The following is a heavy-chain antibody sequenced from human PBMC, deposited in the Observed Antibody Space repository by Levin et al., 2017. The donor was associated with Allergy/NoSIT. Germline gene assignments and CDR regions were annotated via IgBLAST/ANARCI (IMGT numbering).Heavy chain of an antibody. CDR2: INPGSTST. CDR1: GFTFSGYV. J-gene: IGHJ4*02. V-gene: IGHV3-23*05. Sequence: GESLKISCAASGFTFSGYVMKWVRQAPGKGLEWVATINPGSTSTYYADSVKGRFTVSRDNSKNTLYLQLSSLRAEDTAMYYCARATFDYWGRGTLVSVSS. CDR3: ARATFDY.